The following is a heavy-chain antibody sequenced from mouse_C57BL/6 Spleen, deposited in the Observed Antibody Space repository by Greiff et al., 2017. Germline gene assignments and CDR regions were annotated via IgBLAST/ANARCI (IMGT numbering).Heavy chain of an antibody. CDR1: GYTFTSYW. J-gene: IGHJ2*01. Sequence: QVQLQQPGAELVKPGASVKLSCKASGYTFTSYWMQWVNQRPGQGLEWIGEIDPSDSYTNYNQKFKGKATLTVDTSSSTAYLQLSSLSSEDSAVYYCARCCFGLHEGDWGQGTTLTVSS. D-gene: IGHD3-1*01. CDR3: ARCCFGLHEGD. V-gene: IGHV1-50*01. CDR2: IDPSDSYT.